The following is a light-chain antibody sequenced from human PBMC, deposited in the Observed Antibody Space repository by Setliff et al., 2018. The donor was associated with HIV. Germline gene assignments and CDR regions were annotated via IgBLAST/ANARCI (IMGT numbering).Light chain of an antibody. V-gene: IGLV1-44*01. CDR2: SNN. CDR1: SSNIRTNA. Sequence: QSVLTQPPSTSGTPGQRVTISCSGSSSNIRTNAVNWYQQLSGTAPKLLIYSNNQRPPGVPDRFSGSKSGTSASLAISGLQSEDEADYYCASWDDSLNDQVFGTGTKVTVL. CDR3: ASWDDSLNDQV. J-gene: IGLJ1*01.